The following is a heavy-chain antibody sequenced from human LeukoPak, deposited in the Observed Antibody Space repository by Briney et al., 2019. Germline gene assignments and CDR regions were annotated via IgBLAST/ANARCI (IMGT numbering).Heavy chain of an antibody. D-gene: IGHD3-16*01. CDR3: ARGTFTSGPKRGAFDI. V-gene: IGHV1-8*03. J-gene: IGHJ3*02. CDR2: VNPNSGYT. Sequence: RASVKVSCKASGYTFTRYDINWVRQATGQGLERMRCVNPNSGYTGYTQKFQGRVTITRNTSITTAYMELSSLRSEDTAVYYCARGTFTSGPKRGAFDIWGQGTMVTVSS. CDR1: GYTFTRYD.